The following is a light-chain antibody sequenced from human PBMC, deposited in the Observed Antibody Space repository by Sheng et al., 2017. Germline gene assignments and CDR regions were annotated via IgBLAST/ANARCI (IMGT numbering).Light chain of an antibody. CDR2: ADN. CDR1: RSNIGSNY. J-gene: IGLJ2*01. V-gene: IGLV1-47*01. Sequence: QSVLTQPPSVSGTPGQRVTISCSGGRSNIGSNYVYWYQRVSGTTPKLLIYADNQRPSGVPDRFSGSKSGTSASLAISGLRSEDEADYYCAAWDDGLSDYLVFGGGTKVTVL. CDR3: AAWDDGLSDYLV.